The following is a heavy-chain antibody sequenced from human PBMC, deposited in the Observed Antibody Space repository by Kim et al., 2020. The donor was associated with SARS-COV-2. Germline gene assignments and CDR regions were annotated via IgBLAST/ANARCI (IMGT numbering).Heavy chain of an antibody. J-gene: IGHJ6*03. CDR1: GYTFTSYD. Sequence: ASVKVPCKASGYTFTSYDINWVRQATGQGLEWMGWMNPNSGNTGYAQKFQGRVTMTSNTSISTAYMELSSLRSEDTAVYYCARAVSRITVIVVVQLRGYYMDVWGKGTTVTVSS. CDR2: MNPNSGNT. V-gene: IGHV1-8*01. CDR3: ARAVSRITVIVVVQLRGYYMDV. D-gene: IGHD3-22*01.